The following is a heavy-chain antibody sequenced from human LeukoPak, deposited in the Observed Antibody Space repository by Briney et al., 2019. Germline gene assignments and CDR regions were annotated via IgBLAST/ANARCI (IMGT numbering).Heavy chain of an antibody. J-gene: IGHJ4*02. CDR3: ASGGYYYTSGSYYTLLAFDY. Sequence: ASVKVSCKGSGYTFTSYALHWVRQAPGQRLEWMGWIHGGNGDTKYSQNFHGRVTITRDTSASTAYMELSSLRSEDTAVYYCASGGYYYTSGSYYTLLAFDYWGQGTLVSVSS. V-gene: IGHV1-3*01. CDR2: IHGGNGDT. D-gene: IGHD3-10*01. CDR1: GYTFTSYA.